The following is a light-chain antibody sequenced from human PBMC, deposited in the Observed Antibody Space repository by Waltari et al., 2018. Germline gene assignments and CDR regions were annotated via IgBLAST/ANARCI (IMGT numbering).Light chain of an antibody. V-gene: IGKV3-11*01. CDR2: DAS. CDR1: QNVNSF. CDR3: QQRGNLPET. J-gene: IGKJ2*01. Sequence: EIVLTQSLGTLSLSPGDRATLSCRASQNVNSFLAWYQQKRGQAPRLLIYDASKRATGIPDRISGSGSGTDFTLTISSLEPEDFAIYYCQQRGNLPETFGRGTRVEMK.